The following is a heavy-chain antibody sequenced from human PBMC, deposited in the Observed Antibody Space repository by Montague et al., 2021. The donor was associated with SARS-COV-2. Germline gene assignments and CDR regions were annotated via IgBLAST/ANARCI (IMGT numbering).Heavy chain of an antibody. CDR1: GASSSNYY. Sequence: SETLSLTCAVYGASSSNYYWSWIRQSPGKGLEWVGEINHSGYTDYNPSLRSRLTISLDSSKKQFSLKLTSVTAADTAIYYCASAPRYSFGFWDYWGQGTLVSVSS. CDR2: INHSGYT. J-gene: IGHJ4*02. D-gene: IGHD5-12*01. V-gene: IGHV4-34*01. CDR3: ASAPRYSFGFWDY.